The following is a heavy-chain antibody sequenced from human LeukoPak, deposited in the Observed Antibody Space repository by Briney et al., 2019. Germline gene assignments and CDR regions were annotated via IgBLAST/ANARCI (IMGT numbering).Heavy chain of an antibody. V-gene: IGHV3-30*18. J-gene: IGHJ4*02. CDR2: ISYDGSNK. D-gene: IGHD6-13*01. Sequence: HPGRSLRLSCAASGFTFSSYGMHWVRQAPGKGLEWVAFISYDGSNKYYADSVKGRFTISRDNSKNTLYLQMNSLRAEDTAVYYCAKPMDHVHSSSWWWGFDYWGPGNLVTVSS. CDR1: GFTFSSYG. CDR3: AKPMDHVHSSSWWWGFDY.